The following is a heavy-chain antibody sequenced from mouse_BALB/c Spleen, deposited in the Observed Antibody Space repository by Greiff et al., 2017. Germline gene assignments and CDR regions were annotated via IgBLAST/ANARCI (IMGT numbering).Heavy chain of an antibody. V-gene: IGHV3-2*02. Sequence: DVQLQESGPGLVKPSQSLSLTCTVTGYSITSDYAWNWIRQFPGNKLEWMGYISYSGSTSYNPSLKSRISITRDTSKNQFFLQLNSVTTEDTATYYCARTHYGSSHFDYWGQGTTLTVSS. D-gene: IGHD1-1*01. CDR3: ARTHYGSSHFDY. CDR1: GYSITSDYA. CDR2: ISYSGST. J-gene: IGHJ2*01.